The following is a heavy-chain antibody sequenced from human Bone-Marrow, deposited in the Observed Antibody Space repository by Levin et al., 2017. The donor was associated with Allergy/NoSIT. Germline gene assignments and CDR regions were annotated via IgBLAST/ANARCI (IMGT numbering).Heavy chain of an antibody. V-gene: IGHV3-30-3*01. J-gene: IGHJ5*02. CDR1: GFTFSSYA. Sequence: SCAASGFTFSSYAMHWVRQAPGKGLEWVAVISYDGSNKYYADSVKGRFTISRDNSKNTLYLQMNSLRAEDTAVYYCARDSRQPNHWFDPWGQGTLVTVSS. CDR3: ARDSRQPNHWFDP. D-gene: IGHD6-13*01. CDR2: ISYDGSNK.